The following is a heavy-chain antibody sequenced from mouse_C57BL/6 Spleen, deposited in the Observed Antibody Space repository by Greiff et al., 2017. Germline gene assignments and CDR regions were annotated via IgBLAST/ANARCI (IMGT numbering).Heavy chain of an antibody. D-gene: IGHD2-4*01. CDR2: IYPSDSET. J-gene: IGHJ4*01. Sequence: VQLQQPGAELVRPGSSVKLSCKASGYTFTSYWMDWVKQRPGQGLEWIGNIYPSDSETHYNQKFKDKATLTVDKSSSTAYMQLSSLTSEDSAVYYCAREGDDYLYAMDYWGQGTTLTVSS. CDR3: AREGDDYLYAMDY. V-gene: IGHV1-61*01. CDR1: GYTFTSYW.